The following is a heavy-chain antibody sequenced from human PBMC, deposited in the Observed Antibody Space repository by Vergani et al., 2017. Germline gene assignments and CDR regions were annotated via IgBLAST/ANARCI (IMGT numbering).Heavy chain of an antibody. D-gene: IGHD6-13*01. CDR3: AKDRGCXEKGIAAAGSWFDP. V-gene: IGHV3-23*01. Sequence: EVQLLESGGGLVQPGGSLRLSCAASGFTFSSYAMSWVRQAPGKGLEWVSGISGSGGSTYYADPVKGRFTISRDNSKNTLYLQMNSRRAEDTAVYYCAKDRGCXEKGIAAAGSWFDPWGQGTLVTVSS. CDR1: GFTFSSYA. CDR2: ISGSGGST. J-gene: IGHJ5*02.